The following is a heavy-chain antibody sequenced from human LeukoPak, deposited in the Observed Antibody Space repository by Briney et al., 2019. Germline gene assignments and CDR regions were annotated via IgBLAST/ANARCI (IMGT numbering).Heavy chain of an antibody. V-gene: IGHV3-64D*08. D-gene: IGHD5-12*01. CDR1: GFTFSTYA. CDR2: IHSSGERK. Sequence: GGSLRLSCSGSGFTFSTYAMRSVRQAPGKGLEYVSGIHSSGERKHYAESVKGRFTISRDNSKSTLYLQMTSLGPEDTAIYFCVNEMRSGGSALNYGMDEWGHGTTVTVSS. J-gene: IGHJ6*02. CDR3: VNEMRSGGSALNYGMDE.